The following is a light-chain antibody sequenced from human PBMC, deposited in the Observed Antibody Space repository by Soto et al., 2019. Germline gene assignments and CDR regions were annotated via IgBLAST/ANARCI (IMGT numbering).Light chain of an antibody. V-gene: IGKV1-39*01. J-gene: IGKJ1*01. Sequence: DIQMTQSLGSLSASVEESVVITCRASQSISNHLNWYQQKPGKAPKLLIFAASSLQSGVPSRFSGSRSGPDFTLTISSLQPEDFATYYCQKSYSSPPTFGQGTKVDIK. CDR3: QKSYSSPPT. CDR1: QSISNH. CDR2: AAS.